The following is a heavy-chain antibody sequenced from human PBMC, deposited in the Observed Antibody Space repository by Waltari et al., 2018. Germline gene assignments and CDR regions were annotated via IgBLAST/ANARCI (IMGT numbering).Heavy chain of an antibody. D-gene: IGHD3-22*01. CDR3: ARESSGHEAFDI. J-gene: IGHJ3*02. CDR2: IIPIFGTA. V-gene: IGHV1-69*05. CDR1: GGTLSSSA. Sequence: QVQLVQSGAEVKKPGSSGKVSCKASGGTLSSSATSWVRQDPGQGLEWMGGIIPIFGTANYAQKFQGRVTITTDESTSTAYMELSSLRSEDTAVYYCARESSGHEAFDIWGQGTMVTVSS.